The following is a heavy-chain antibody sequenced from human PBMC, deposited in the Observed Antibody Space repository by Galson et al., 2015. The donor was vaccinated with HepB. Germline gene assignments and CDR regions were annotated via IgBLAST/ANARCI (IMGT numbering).Heavy chain of an antibody. Sequence: SLRLSCAASGFTFSSYAMHWVRQAPGKGLEWVAVISYDGSNKYYTDSVKGRFTISRDNSKNTLYLQMNSLRAEDTAVYYCARSGQEMATAFDIWGQGTMVTVSS. CDR1: GFTFSSYA. CDR3: ARSGQEMATAFDI. J-gene: IGHJ3*02. CDR2: ISYDGSNK. V-gene: IGHV3-30-3*01. D-gene: IGHD5-24*01.